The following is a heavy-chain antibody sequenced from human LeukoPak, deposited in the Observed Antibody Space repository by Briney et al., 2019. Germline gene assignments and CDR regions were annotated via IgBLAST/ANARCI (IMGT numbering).Heavy chain of an antibody. Sequence: SETLSLTCAVYGGSFSGYYWSWIRQPPGKGLEWIGEINHSGRTNYNPSLKSRVTISVDTSKNQFSLKLSSVTAADTAVYYCARSDYYDSSGYDYDAFDIWGQGTMVTVSS. J-gene: IGHJ3*02. CDR1: GGSFSGYY. V-gene: IGHV4-34*01. CDR2: INHSGRT. D-gene: IGHD3-22*01. CDR3: ARSDYYDSSGYDYDAFDI.